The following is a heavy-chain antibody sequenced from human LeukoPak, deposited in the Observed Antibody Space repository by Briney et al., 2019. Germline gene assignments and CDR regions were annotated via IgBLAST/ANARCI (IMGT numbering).Heavy chain of an antibody. V-gene: IGHV3-13*01. J-gene: IGHJ6*02. Sequence: GGSLRLSCAASGFTFTSYDMHWVRQATGKGLEWVSSIATAGGTYYTDAVEGRCTISRENAKNSLYLQMNSLRAEDTAVYHPARVDPYCSGEGCYYYYGLALRGQGTTATV. CDR3: ARVDPYCSGEGCYYYYGLAL. D-gene: IGHD2-15*01. CDR2: IATAGGT. CDR1: GFTFTSYD.